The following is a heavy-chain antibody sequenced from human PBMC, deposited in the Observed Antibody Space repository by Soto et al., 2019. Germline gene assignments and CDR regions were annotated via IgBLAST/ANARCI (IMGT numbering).Heavy chain of an antibody. CDR2: IYYSGST. J-gene: IGHJ1*01. V-gene: IGHV4-39*01. CDR3: ARQRVAAAGTGYFQH. CDR1: GGSISSSSYY. Sequence: SETLSLTCTVSGGSISSSSYYWGWIRQPPGKGLEWIGSIYYSGSTYYNPSLKSRVTISVDTSKNQFSLKLSSVTAADTAVYYCARQRVAAAGTGYFQHWGQGTLVTVSS. D-gene: IGHD6-13*01.